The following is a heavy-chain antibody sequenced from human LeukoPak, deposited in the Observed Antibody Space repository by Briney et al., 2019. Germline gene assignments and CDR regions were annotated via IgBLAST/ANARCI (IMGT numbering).Heavy chain of an antibody. Sequence: SQTLSPTCTVSGYSISSGYYWGWMRQPPGKGLEWIGSIYHSGSTYYNPYLKSRVTISVDTPKTQFSLKLSSVTAADTAVYYWARVWGTYYYDSSGYSNWFDPWGQGTLVTVSS. CDR2: IYHSGST. CDR1: GYSISSGYY. J-gene: IGHJ5*02. CDR3: ARVWGTYYYDSSGYSNWFDP. V-gene: IGHV4-38-2*02. D-gene: IGHD3-22*01.